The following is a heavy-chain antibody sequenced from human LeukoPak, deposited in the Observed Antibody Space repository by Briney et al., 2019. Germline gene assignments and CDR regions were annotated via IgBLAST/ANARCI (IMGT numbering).Heavy chain of an antibody. CDR3: ARARWADGDYDYFDY. CDR2: IGASGGST. CDR1: GFTFSSYA. V-gene: IGHV3-23*01. J-gene: IGHJ4*02. D-gene: IGHD4-17*01. Sequence: PGGSLRLSCAASGFTFSSYAMSWVRQAPGKGLEWVTAIGASGGSTYYADSVKGRFTISRDNSKNTLYLQMNSLRAEDTAVYYCARARWADGDYDYFDYWGQGTLVTVSS.